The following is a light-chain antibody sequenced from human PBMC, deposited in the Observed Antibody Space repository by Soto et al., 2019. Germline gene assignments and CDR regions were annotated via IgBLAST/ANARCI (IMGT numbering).Light chain of an antibody. CDR1: KSVSNNY. CDR2: GAS. CDR3: HQYGSSGT. V-gene: IGKV3-20*01. J-gene: IGKJ1*01. Sequence: EVVLSQYPGTLSLSPGERATLSCRPSKSVSNNYLAWYQQKPGQAPRLLIYGASNWATGIPDRFSGSGSGTDFTLTISRLEPEDFAVYYCHQYGSSGTFGQGTKVDIK.